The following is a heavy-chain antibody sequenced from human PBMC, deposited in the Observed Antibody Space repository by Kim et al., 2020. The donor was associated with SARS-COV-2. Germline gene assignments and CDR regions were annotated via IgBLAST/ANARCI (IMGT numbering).Heavy chain of an antibody. Sequence: YSPSFQGQVTTSADKSISTAYLQWSSLKASDTAMYYCARLSRGLFTTVDYWGQGTLVTVSS. CDR3: ARLSRGLFTTVDY. D-gene: IGHD3-22*01. V-gene: IGHV5-51*01. J-gene: IGHJ4*02.